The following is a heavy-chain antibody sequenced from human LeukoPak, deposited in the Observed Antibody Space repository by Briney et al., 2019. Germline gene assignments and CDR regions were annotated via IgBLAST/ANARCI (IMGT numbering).Heavy chain of an antibody. D-gene: IGHD6-6*01. V-gene: IGHV3-9*03. CDR1: GFSISSYA. CDR3: AKDKGSSIAALTMYFDY. CDR2: ISWNSGSI. J-gene: IGHJ4*02. Sequence: GGSLRLSCAASGFSISSYAMSWVRQAPGKGLEWVSGISWNSGSIGYADSVKGRFTISRDNAKNSLYLQMNSLRAEDMALYYCAKDKGSSIAALTMYFDYWGQGTLVTVSS.